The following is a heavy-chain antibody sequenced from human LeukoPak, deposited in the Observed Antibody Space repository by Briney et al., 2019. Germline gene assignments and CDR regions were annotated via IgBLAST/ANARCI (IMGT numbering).Heavy chain of an antibody. CDR3: ARDGDSSGLDAFDI. V-gene: IGHV3-74*01. Sequence: GGSLRLSCEASGFIFSNYWMHWVRHAPGKGLAWVSRINTDGSSTSYADSVKGRFTISRDNARNTLYLQMNSLRAEDTAVYYCARDGDSSGLDAFDIWGQGTMVTVSS. J-gene: IGHJ3*02. CDR1: GFIFSNYW. D-gene: IGHD3-22*01. CDR2: INTDGSST.